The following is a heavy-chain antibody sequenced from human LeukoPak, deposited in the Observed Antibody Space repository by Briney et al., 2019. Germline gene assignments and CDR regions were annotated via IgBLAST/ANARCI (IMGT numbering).Heavy chain of an antibody. Sequence: SETLSLTCTVSGGSISSYYWSWIRQPPGKGLEWIGYIYYSGSTNYNPSLKSRVTISVDTSKNQFSLKLSSVTAADTAVYYCARGGSSSSYDDYWGQGTLVTVSS. V-gene: IGHV4-59*01. CDR2: IYYSGST. CDR3: ARGGSSSSYDDY. D-gene: IGHD6-6*01. CDR1: GGSISSYY. J-gene: IGHJ4*02.